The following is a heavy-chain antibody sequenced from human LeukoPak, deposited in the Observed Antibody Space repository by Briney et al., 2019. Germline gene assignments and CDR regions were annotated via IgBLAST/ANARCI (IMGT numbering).Heavy chain of an antibody. V-gene: IGHV1-24*01. CDR2: FDPEDGET. J-gene: IGHJ6*02. CDR1: GYTLTELS. D-gene: IGHD2-15*01. CDR3: ARAPTFYYYGMDV. Sequence: ASVKVSCKVSGYTLTELSMHWVRQAPGKGLEWMGGFDPEDGETIYAQKFQGRVTMTRDTSISTAYMELSRLRSDDTAVYYCARAPTFYYYGMDVWGQGTTVTVSS.